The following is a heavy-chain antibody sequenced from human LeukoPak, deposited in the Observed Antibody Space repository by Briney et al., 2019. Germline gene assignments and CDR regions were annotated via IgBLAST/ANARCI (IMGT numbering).Heavy chain of an antibody. Sequence: SETLSLTCTVSGYSISSGSYWGWIRQTPGKGLEWIGSIYHTGTPYYNPSLKSRVPISVDTSKNQFSLNLNSVTAADTAVYYCARGRKNGGIAAAGTFDYWGQGTLVTVSS. CDR1: GYSISSGSY. CDR3: ARGRKNGGIAAAGTFDY. D-gene: IGHD6-13*01. J-gene: IGHJ4*02. CDR2: IYHTGTP. V-gene: IGHV4-38-2*02.